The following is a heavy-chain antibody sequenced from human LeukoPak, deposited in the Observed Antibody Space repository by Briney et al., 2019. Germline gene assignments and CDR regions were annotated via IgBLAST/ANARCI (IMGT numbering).Heavy chain of an antibody. CDR3: ARDDYYDSSGSYAFDY. J-gene: IGHJ4*02. V-gene: IGHV4-34*01. CDR1: GGSFSGYY. CDR2: INHSGST. D-gene: IGHD3-22*01. Sequence: KPSETLSLTCAVYGGSFSGYYWSWIRQPPGKGLEWIGEINHSGSTNYNPSPKSRVTISVDTSKNQFSLKLSSVTAADTAVYYCARDDYYDSSGSYAFDYWGQGTLVTVSS.